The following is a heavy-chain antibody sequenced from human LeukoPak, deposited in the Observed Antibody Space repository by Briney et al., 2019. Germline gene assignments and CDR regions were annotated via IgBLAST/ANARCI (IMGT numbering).Heavy chain of an antibody. J-gene: IGHJ4*02. CDR1: GGSISSYY. CDR2: IYYSGST. D-gene: IGHD5-12*01. V-gene: IGHV4-59*12. Sequence: SETLSLTCTVSGGSISSYYWSWIGQPPGKGLEWIWYIYYSGSTNYNPSLKSRVTISVDTSKNQFSLKLSSVTAADTAVYYCARTTRGDIVATITGFDYWGQGTLVTVSS. CDR3: ARTTRGDIVATITGFDY.